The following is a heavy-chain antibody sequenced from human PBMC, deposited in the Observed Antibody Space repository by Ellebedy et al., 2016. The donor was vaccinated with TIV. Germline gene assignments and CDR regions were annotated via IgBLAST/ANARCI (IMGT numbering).Heavy chain of an antibody. CDR1: GFTFSRFW. Sequence: GESLKISCAASGFTFSRFWMAWVRQAPGKGLEWVATINQGGSETYYVDSVKGRFTIYRDNSKNSLSLQMNSLRAEDTAVYYCARDLSRLVVTSSSFDYWGQGTLVTVSS. V-gene: IGHV3-7*01. CDR3: ARDLSRLVVTSSSFDY. CDR2: INQGGSET. D-gene: IGHD2-21*02. J-gene: IGHJ4*02.